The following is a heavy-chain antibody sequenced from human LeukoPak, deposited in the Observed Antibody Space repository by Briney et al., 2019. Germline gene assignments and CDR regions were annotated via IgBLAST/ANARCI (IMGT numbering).Heavy chain of an antibody. D-gene: IGHD3-3*01. CDR1: GFTFSSYA. J-gene: IGHJ6*02. CDR2: ISGSGGRT. V-gene: IGHV3-23*01. CDR3: AKHEYYDFWSGYNYYYYGMDV. Sequence: GGSLRLSCAASGFTFSSYAMSWVRQAPGKGLEWVSAISGSGGRTYYADSVKGRFTISRDNSKNTLYLQMNSLRAEDTAVYYCAKHEYYDFWSGYNYYYYGMDVWGQGTTVTVSS.